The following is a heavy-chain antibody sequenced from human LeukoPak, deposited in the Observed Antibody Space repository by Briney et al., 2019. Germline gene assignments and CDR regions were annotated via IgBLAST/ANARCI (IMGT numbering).Heavy chain of an antibody. V-gene: IGHV4-34*01. CDR1: GGSFSGYY. CDR2: INHSGST. D-gene: IGHD2-2*01. CDR3: ARQNFYRYCRSTSCYRPYYYYYMDV. Sequence: PSETLSLTCGVYGGSFSGYYWSWIRQPPGKGLEWIGEINHSGSTNYNPSLKSRVTISVDTSKNQFSLKLSSVTAADTTVYYCARQNFYRYCRSTSCYRPYYYYYMDVWGKGTTVTISS. J-gene: IGHJ6*03.